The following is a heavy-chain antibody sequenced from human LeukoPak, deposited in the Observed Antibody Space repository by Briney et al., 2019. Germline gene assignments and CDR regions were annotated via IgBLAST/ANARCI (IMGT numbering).Heavy chain of an antibody. CDR3: AKDRAALHGFTDIDY. J-gene: IGHJ4*02. CDR1: GFTFSNYA. V-gene: IGHV3-23*01. Sequence: GSLRLSCAASGFTFSNYAMNWVRQAPGKGLEWVSIIAVDGRTTHYGDSVKGRFTISRDNSKNTLYLQMSSLRAEDTAIYYCAKDRAALHGFTDIDYWGQGTLVTVSS. D-gene: IGHD3-9*01. CDR2: IAVDGRTT.